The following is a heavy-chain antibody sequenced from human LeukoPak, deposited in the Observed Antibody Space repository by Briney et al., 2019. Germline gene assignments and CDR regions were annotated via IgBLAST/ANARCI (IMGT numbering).Heavy chain of an antibody. CDR3: AGGDIVAFF. J-gene: IGHJ4*02. CDR2: ISGSGGST. V-gene: IGHV3-23*01. Sequence: PGGSLRLSCEVSGFPFTLYNMSWVRQAPGKGLEWVSAISGSGGSTYYADSVKGRFTISRDNSKNTLYLQMNSLRAEDTALYYCAGGDIVAFFWGQGTLVTVSS. CDR1: GFPFTLYN. D-gene: IGHD5-12*01.